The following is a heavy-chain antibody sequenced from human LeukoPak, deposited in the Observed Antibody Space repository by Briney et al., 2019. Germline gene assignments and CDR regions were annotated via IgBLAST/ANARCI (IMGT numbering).Heavy chain of an antibody. Sequence: GASVKVSCKASGYTFTSYYMHWVRQAPGQGLEWMGIINPSGGSTSYAQKFQGRVTMTRDTSTSTVYMELSSLRSEDTAVYYCARPSVIAAAGDFDAFDIWGQGTMVTVSS. D-gene: IGHD6-13*01. CDR2: INPSGGST. CDR3: ARPSVIAAAGDFDAFDI. CDR1: GYTFTSYY. J-gene: IGHJ3*02. V-gene: IGHV1-46*01.